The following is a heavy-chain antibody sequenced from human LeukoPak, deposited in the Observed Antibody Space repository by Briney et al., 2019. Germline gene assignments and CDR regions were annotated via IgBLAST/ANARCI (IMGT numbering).Heavy chain of an antibody. CDR2: ISNSGVST. J-gene: IGHJ4*02. CDR3: AKESEIQLWLMGY. D-gene: IGHD5-18*01. Sequence: GGSLRLSCAASGFTFSNAWMSWVRQAPGKGLEWVSAISNSGVSTYYADSVKGRFTISRDNSKNTLYLQMNSLRAEDTAVYYCAKESEIQLWLMGYWGQGTLVTVSS. V-gene: IGHV3-23*01. CDR1: GFTFSNAW.